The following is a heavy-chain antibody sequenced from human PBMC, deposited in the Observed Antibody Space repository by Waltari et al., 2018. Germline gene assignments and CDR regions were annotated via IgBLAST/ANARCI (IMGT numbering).Heavy chain of an antibody. CDR3: ARGVGSGQGVVH. CDR1: GFNFNPFW. V-gene: IGHV3-7*01. Sequence: VRLVEAGGTLVRPGGSLRLTCAASGFNFNPFWMSWVRQAPGKGLEWVANINEDGGQKNYVDSVKGRFTISRDNTENSLYLQMNSLGGDDTAVYYCARGVGSGQGVVHWGQGTLITVSS. J-gene: IGHJ4*02. D-gene: IGHD1-26*01. CDR2: INEDGGQK.